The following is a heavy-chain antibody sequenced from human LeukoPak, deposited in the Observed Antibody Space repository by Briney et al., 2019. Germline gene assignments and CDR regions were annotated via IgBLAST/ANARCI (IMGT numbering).Heavy chain of an antibody. D-gene: IGHD6-13*01. CDR2: IYTSGST. V-gene: IGHV4-61*02. CDR1: GDSISSGSYY. CDR3: ARRSFPYSSSWPTDDY. J-gene: IGHJ4*02. Sequence: MTSETLSLTCTVSGDSISSGSYYWNWIRQPAGKGLEWIGRIYTSGSTNYNPSLKSRVTISVDTSKNQFSLKLSSVTAADTAVYYCARRSFPYSSSWPTDDYWGQGTLVTVSS.